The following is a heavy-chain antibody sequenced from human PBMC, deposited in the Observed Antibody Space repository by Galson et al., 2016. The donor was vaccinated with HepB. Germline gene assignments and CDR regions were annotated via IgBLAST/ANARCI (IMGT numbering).Heavy chain of an antibody. Sequence: QSGAEVKKSGESLKISCKGSGYRFTKYWIGWVRQMPGKGLEWMGIIFPDDSDTRYSPSFQGQVSISADKSITTAYLEWSSLKASDTAMYYCARLSSHGDYARWFDPWGQGTQVTVSS. J-gene: IGHJ5*01. CDR3: ARLSSHGDYARWFDP. D-gene: IGHD4-17*01. CDR1: GYRFTKYW. CDR2: IFPDDSDT. V-gene: IGHV5-51*01.